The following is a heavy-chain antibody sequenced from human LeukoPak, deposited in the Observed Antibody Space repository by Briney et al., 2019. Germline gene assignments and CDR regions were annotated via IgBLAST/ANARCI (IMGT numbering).Heavy chain of an antibody. CDR1: GYTFTHYG. CDR3: ARGIRSPLFDY. D-gene: IGHD3-16*01. V-gene: IGHV1-18*01. J-gene: IGHJ4*02. CDR2: INTYNGDT. Sequence: ASVKVSCKASGYTFTHYGITWVRQAPGQGLAWMGWINTYNGDTKSAQKLQGRVTMTTDTSTSTAFMELRSLRSDDSAVYYCARGIRSPLFDYWGLGTLVTVSP.